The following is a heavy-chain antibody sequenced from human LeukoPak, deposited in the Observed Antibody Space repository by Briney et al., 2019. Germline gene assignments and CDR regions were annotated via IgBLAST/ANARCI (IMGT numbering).Heavy chain of an antibody. CDR1: GYTFTSYV. CDR2: ISAYSGNT. V-gene: IGHV1-18*01. CDR3: ARDCSGGSCYVY. D-gene: IGHD2-15*01. Sequence: ASVKVSCKASGYTFTSYVISWVRQAPGQGLEWVGWISAYSGNTNYAQKLQGRVTMTTDTSTSTAYMELRSLRSDDTAVYYCARDCSGGSCYVYWGQGTLVTVSS. J-gene: IGHJ4*02.